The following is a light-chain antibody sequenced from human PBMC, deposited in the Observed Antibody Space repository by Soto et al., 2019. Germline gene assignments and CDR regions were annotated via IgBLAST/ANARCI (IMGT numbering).Light chain of an antibody. CDR1: SSDVGAYNY. V-gene: IGLV2-14*01. CDR3: SSYTSNSTLV. Sequence: QSVLTQPASVSGSPGQSITISCTGTSSDVGAYNYVSWYQQHPDKAPKLMIFEVSDRPSGVSNRFPGSNSGNTASLTISGLQAEDEADYFCSSYTSNSTLVFGGGTKVTVL. CDR2: EVS. J-gene: IGLJ3*02.